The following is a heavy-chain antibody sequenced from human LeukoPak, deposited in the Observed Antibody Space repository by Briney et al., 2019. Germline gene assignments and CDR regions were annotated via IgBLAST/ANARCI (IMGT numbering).Heavy chain of an antibody. CDR2: ISGSGGST. Sequence: PGGSLRLSCAASGFTFSSYAMSWVRQAPGKGLEWVSAISGSGGSTYYADSVKGRFTISRDNSKNTLYLQMNSLRAEDTAVYYCARRCSSTSCYANWFDPWGQGTLVTVSS. J-gene: IGHJ5*02. CDR3: ARRCSSTSCYANWFDP. CDR1: GFTFSSYA. D-gene: IGHD2-2*01. V-gene: IGHV3-23*01.